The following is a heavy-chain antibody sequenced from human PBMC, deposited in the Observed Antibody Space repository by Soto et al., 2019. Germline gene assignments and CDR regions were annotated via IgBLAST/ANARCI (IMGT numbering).Heavy chain of an antibody. Sequence: SEPLSLTCTVPGGSISYYYWNWIRQSPGKGLEWIGYIFYSGSTHYNPSLKSRVTISIDTSKNQFSLRLTSVTAADTAVYFCARGSPPSKYGLDVWGQGTSVTVSS. J-gene: IGHJ6*02. D-gene: IGHD6-13*01. V-gene: IGHV4-59*01. CDR2: IFYSGST. CDR3: ARGSPPSKYGLDV. CDR1: GGSISYYY.